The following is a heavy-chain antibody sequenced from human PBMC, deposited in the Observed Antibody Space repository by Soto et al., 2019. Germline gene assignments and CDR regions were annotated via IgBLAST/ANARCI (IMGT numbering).Heavy chain of an antibody. D-gene: IGHD6-6*01. V-gene: IGHV1-2*02. J-gene: IGHJ6*02. Sequence: RASVKVSCKASGYTFTGYYMHWVRQAPGQGLEWMGWINPNSGGTNYAQKFQGRVTMTRDTSISTAYMELSRLRSDDTAVYYCARGPSSSSPYYYYGMDVWGQGTTVTVS. CDR1: GYTFTGYY. CDR2: INPNSGGT. CDR3: ARGPSSSSPYYYYGMDV.